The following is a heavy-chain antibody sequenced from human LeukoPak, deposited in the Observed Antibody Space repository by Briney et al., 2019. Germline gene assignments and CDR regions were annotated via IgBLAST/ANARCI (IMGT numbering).Heavy chain of an antibody. V-gene: IGHV4-4*07. CDR1: GGSISSYY. D-gene: IGHD2-2*01. Sequence: SETLSLTCTVSGGSISSYYWSWLRQPAGKGLEWIGRIYTSGSTNYNPSLKSRVTMSVDTSKNQFSLKLSSVTAADTAVYYCARDHIVVVPAAISWFDPWGQGTLVTVSS. CDR3: ARDHIVVVPAAISWFDP. CDR2: IYTSGST. J-gene: IGHJ5*02.